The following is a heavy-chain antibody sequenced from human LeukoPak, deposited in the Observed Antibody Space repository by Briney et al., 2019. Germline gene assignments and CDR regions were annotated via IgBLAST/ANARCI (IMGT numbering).Heavy chain of an antibody. CDR2: ISYDGSKK. J-gene: IGHJ4*02. Sequence: PGGSLRLSCAASGFTFNSYTIYWVRQRPGKGLEWVAVISYDGSKKYYADSVKGRFSISRDSSKNTAYLEVNSLRPDDTAVYFCARDVISRNMITLGLGYWGQGTLVTVSS. D-gene: IGHD3-16*01. CDR1: GFTFNSYT. V-gene: IGHV3-30*04. CDR3: ARDVISRNMITLGLGY.